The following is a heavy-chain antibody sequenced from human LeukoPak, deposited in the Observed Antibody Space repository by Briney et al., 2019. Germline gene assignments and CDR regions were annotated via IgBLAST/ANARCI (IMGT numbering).Heavy chain of an antibody. Sequence: SETLSLTCAVYGGSFSGYYWSWIRQPPGKGLEWIGEINHSGSTNYNPSLKSRVTISVDTSKNQFSLKLSSVTAADTAVYYCARHRSGSYRGGWFDPWGQGTLVTVSS. D-gene: IGHD1-26*01. CDR1: GGSFSGYY. V-gene: IGHV4-34*01. J-gene: IGHJ5*02. CDR2: INHSGST. CDR3: ARHRSGSYRGGWFDP.